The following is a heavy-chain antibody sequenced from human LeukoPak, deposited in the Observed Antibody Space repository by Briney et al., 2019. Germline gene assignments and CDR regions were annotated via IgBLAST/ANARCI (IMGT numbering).Heavy chain of an antibody. J-gene: IGHJ4*02. Sequence: GGSLRLSCAASGFTFSSYWMHWVRQAPGKGLVWVSRINSDGITTTYADSVKGRFTISRDNAKNTLYLQMNSLRAEDTAVYYCARVTGGYNLVDYWGQGTLVTVSS. CDR3: ARVTGGYNLVDY. D-gene: IGHD5-24*01. V-gene: IGHV3-74*01. CDR1: GFTFSSYW. CDR2: INSDGITT.